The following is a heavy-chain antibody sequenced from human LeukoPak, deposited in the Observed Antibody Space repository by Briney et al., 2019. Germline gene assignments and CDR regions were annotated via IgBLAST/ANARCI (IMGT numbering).Heavy chain of an antibody. D-gene: IGHD6-6*01. J-gene: IGHJ4*02. CDR3: AKDRTYVAARPYYFDY. V-gene: IGHV3-30*02. CDR1: GFTFSSYG. Sequence: GGPLSLSCAASGFTFSSYGMHWVRQAPGKGLGWVAFIRYDGSNKYYADSVKGRFTISRDNSKNTLYLQMNSLRAEDTAVYYCAKDRTYVAARPYYFDYWGQGTLVTVSS. CDR2: IRYDGSNK.